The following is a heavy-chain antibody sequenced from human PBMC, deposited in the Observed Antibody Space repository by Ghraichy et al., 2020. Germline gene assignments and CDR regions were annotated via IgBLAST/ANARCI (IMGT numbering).Heavy chain of an antibody. CDR1: GGSFSGYY. V-gene: IGHV4-34*01. CDR3: ARGDQGYGLYYFDY. J-gene: IGHJ4*02. D-gene: IGHD4-17*01. CDR2: INHSGST. Sequence: SETLSLTCAVYGGSFSGYYWSWIRQPPGKGLEWIGEINHSGSTNYNPSLKSRVTISVDTSKNQFSLKLSSVTAADTAVYYCARGDQGYGLYYFDYWGQGTLVTVAS.